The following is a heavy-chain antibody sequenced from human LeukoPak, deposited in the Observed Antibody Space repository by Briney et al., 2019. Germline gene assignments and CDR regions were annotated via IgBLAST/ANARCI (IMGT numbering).Heavy chain of an antibody. CDR1: RYTFRGYY. J-gene: IGHJ4*02. V-gene: IGHV1-2*02. Sequence: VLVKVSCKASRYTFRGYYMHWVRQAPGPGLEWMGWMNPNSGGTNYATKFQGGVTMTRDTYISTAYMELSRLRSDDTAVYYCAREHSSSSGKVFDYWGQGTLVTVSS. D-gene: IGHD6-6*01. CDR2: MNPNSGGT. CDR3: AREHSSSSGKVFDY.